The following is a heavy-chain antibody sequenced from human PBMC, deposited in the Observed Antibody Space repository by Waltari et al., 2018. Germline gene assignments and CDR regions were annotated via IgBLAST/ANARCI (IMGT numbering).Heavy chain of an antibody. CDR1: GGSFSGHY. D-gene: IGHD2-15*01. CDR3: ARRQVRDGSCYSLDY. Sequence: QVQLQQWGAGLLKPSETLSLTCAVYGGSFSGHYWSLIRQPPGQGLEWIGEINHSGSTNYNPSLKSRYTISVDTSKNQCALKLSSVTAADTAVYYRARRQVRDGSCYSLDYWGQGTLVTVSS. CDR2: INHSGST. V-gene: IGHV4-34*01. J-gene: IGHJ4*02.